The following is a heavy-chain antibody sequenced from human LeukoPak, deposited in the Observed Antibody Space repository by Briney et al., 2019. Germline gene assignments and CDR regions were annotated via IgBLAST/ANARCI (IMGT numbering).Heavy chain of an antibody. CDR2: ISAGSST. Sequence: GGSLRLSCAASGFTFSSYAMGWVRQAPGKGLVWVSAISAGSSTYYADSVKGRFTISRDNSMNTLYLQMNSLRAEDTAVYYCAKGGSTRNNAINDSWGSGPLVTVS. V-gene: IGHV3-23*01. CDR3: AKGGSTRNNAINDS. J-gene: IGHJ5*01. D-gene: IGHD2-2*01. CDR1: GFTFSSYA.